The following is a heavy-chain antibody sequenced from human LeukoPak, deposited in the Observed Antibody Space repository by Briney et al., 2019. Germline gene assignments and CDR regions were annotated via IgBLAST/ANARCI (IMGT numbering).Heavy chain of an antibody. CDR3: ARSRALYSYGSFDY. CDR2: INYSGSA. V-gene: IGHV4-61*01. Sequence: SETLSLTCTVSGGSVSSGSYYWSWIRQPPGKGLEWIGYINYSGSANYNPSLKSRVTISVDTSKNQFSLKLSSVTAADTAVYYCARSRALYSYGSFDYWGQGTLVTVSS. CDR1: GGSVSSGSYY. D-gene: IGHD5-18*01. J-gene: IGHJ4*02.